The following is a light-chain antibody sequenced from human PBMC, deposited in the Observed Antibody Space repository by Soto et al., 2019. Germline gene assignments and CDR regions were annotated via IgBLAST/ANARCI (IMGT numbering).Light chain of an antibody. Sequence: QSVLTQPPSVSGAPGQRGTISCTWSSSNIAAGYDVHWYQQRPVTAPKLLIYGNKNRPSVVPDRFSGSKSGTSACLAITGLQAEYEADYYCQSYDSSRSGSYVFGNGTKLTVL. V-gene: IGLV1-40*01. CDR2: GNK. CDR1: SSNIAAGYD. CDR3: QSYDSSRSGSYV. J-gene: IGLJ1*01.